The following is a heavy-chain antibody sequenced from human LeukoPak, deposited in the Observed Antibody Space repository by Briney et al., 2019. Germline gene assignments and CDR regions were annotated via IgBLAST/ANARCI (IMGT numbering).Heavy chain of an antibody. J-gene: IGHJ4*02. D-gene: IGHD4-23*01. CDR2: IKSDGSSA. Sequence: PGGSLRLSCAASGFTFSNYWMHWVRQAPGKGLVWVSRIKSDGSSASYADSVKGRFTISRDNAKNTLYLQMNSLRAEDTAVYYCARDLRTPSDTNIAIDYWGQGTLVTVSS. V-gene: IGHV3-74*01. CDR3: ARDLRTPSDTNIAIDY. CDR1: GFTFSNYW.